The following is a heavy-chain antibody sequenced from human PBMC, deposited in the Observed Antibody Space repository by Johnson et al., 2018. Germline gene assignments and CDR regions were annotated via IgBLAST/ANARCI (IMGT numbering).Heavy chain of an antibody. CDR3: ARGKGGRSDYYYYGLDV. J-gene: IGHJ6*02. D-gene: IGHD2-15*01. CDR2: ICYDGSNK. V-gene: IGHV3-33*01. Sequence: VQLVQSGGGVVQPGRSLRLSCAASGFTFSSYGMHWVRQAPGKGLEWVAVICYDGSNKYYADSVEGRFTISRDNSKNTLYLQMNSLRAEDTAVYYRARGKGGRSDYYYYGLDVWGQGTTVTVSS. CDR1: GFTFSSYG.